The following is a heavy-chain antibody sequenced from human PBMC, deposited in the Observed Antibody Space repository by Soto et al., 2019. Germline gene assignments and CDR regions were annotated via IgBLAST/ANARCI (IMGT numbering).Heavy chain of an antibody. D-gene: IGHD4-17*01. V-gene: IGHV1-69*04. J-gene: IGHJ6*03. Sequence: SVKVSCKASGGTFSSYTISWVRQAPGQGLEWMGRIIPILGIANYAQKFQGRVTITADKSTSTAYMELSSLRSEDTAVYYCARDYGDPRSLPYYYYIDGWGKGTTVTVSS. CDR2: IIPILGIA. CDR1: GGTFSSYT. CDR3: ARDYGDPRSLPYYYYIDG.